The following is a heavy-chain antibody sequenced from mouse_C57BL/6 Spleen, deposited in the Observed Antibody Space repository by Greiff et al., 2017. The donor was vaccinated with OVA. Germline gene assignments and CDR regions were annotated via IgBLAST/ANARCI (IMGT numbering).Heavy chain of an antibody. CDR3: ARDRGYGSRHFDY. CDR1: GYSITSGYY. J-gene: IGHJ2*01. CDR2: ISYDGSN. Sequence: EVRLQESGPGLVKPSQSLSLTCSVTGYSITSGYYWNWIRQFPGNKLEWMGYISYDGSNNYNPSLKNRISITRDTSKNQFFLKLNSVTTEDTATYYCARDRGYGSRHFDYWGQGTTLTVSS. D-gene: IGHD1-1*01. V-gene: IGHV3-6*01.